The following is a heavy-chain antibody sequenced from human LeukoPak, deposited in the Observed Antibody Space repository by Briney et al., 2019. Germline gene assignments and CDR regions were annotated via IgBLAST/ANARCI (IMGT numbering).Heavy chain of an antibody. Sequence: SVKVSCKASGGTFSSYAISWVRQAPGQGLEWMGRIIPILGIANYAQKFQGRVTITADKSTSTAYMELSSLRSEDTAVYYCAKHPAPIQLWLPFGYYFDYWGQGTLVTVSS. J-gene: IGHJ4*02. D-gene: IGHD5-18*01. V-gene: IGHV1-69*04. CDR3: AKHPAPIQLWLPFGYYFDY. CDR1: GGTFSSYA. CDR2: IIPILGIA.